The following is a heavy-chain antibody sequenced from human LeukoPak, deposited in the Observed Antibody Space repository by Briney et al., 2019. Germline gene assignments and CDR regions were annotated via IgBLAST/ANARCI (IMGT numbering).Heavy chain of an antibody. CDR2: IYYSGST. Sequence: PSETLSLTCTVSGGSISTSSYYWGWIRLPPGKGLEWIGSIYYSGSTYFNPSLRSRVTVSVDTSKNQFSLTVSSVTAADTAVYYCARHVGAVAGPYYWGQGTLVTVSS. CDR1: GGSISTSSYY. D-gene: IGHD6-19*01. V-gene: IGHV4-39*01. J-gene: IGHJ4*02. CDR3: ARHVGAVAGPYY.